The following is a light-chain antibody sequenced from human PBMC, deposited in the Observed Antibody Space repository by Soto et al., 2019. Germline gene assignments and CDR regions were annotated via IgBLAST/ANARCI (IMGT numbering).Light chain of an antibody. CDR2: DNN. Sequence: QSVLTQPPSVSAAPGQKVTIFCSGSRSDIGNNYVSWYQQLPGTAPKLLIYDNNKRPSGIPDRFSGSKSGTSGTLDITGLQTGDEADYYCATWDASLTGEVFGGGTQLTVL. CDR1: RSDIGNNY. J-gene: IGLJ2*01. V-gene: IGLV1-51*01. CDR3: ATWDASLTGEV.